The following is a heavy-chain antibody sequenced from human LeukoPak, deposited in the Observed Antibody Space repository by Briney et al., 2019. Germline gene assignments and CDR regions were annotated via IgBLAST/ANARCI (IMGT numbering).Heavy chain of an antibody. V-gene: IGHV3-21*01. CDR1: GFTFSSYN. D-gene: IGHD5-12*01. Sequence: PGGSLRLSCAASGFTFSSYNMHWVRQAPGKGLEWVSSISSSSNYIYYADSLKGRFTISRDNAKNSLYLQMNSLRAEDTAVYYCARYVATTHYFDYWGQGTLVTVSS. CDR2: ISSSSNYI. CDR3: ARYVATTHYFDY. J-gene: IGHJ4*02.